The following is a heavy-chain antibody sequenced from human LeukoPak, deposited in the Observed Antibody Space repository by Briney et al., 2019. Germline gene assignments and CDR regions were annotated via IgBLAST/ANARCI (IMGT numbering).Heavy chain of an antibody. CDR3: ARGEDILIGDYKRAFAI. V-gene: IGHV4-59*01. CDR2: VYYSGRT. Sequence: SETLSLTCTVSGGSISTYYWNWIRQPPGKGLEWIGYVYYSGRTSYTPSLKSRLTISVDTSKNQFSLKLTSVTAADTAIYYCARGEDILIGDYKRAFAIWGQGTAVTVSS. D-gene: IGHD3-9*01. CDR1: GGSISTYY. J-gene: IGHJ3*02.